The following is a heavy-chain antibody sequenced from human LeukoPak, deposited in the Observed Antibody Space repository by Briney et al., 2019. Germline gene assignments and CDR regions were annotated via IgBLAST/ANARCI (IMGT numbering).Heavy chain of an antibody. CDR1: GFTFSSYA. CDR3: ARARGGVSSGYLRGFDY. J-gene: IGHJ4*02. D-gene: IGHD3-22*01. CDR2: ISSNGGST. V-gene: IGHV3-64*01. Sequence: PGRSLRLSCAASGFTFSSYAMHWVRQAPGKGLEYVSAISSNGGSTYYANSVKGRFTISRDNSKNTLYLQMGSLRAEDMAVYYCARARGGVSSGYLRGFDYWGQGTLVTVSS.